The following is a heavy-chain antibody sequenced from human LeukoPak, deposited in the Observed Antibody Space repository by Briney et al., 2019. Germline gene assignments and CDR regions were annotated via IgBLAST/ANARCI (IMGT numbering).Heavy chain of an antibody. Sequence: GGSLRLSCAASGFTFSRHPMHWVRQPPGKGLEWVSYISSSDSTIYYADSVKGRFTISRDNAKNSLYLQMNSLRAEDTAVYYCARDYGGSSPFDYWGQGTLVTVSS. J-gene: IGHJ4*02. CDR2: ISSSDSTI. CDR3: ARDYGGSSPFDY. CDR1: GFTFSRHP. D-gene: IGHD4-23*01. V-gene: IGHV3-48*03.